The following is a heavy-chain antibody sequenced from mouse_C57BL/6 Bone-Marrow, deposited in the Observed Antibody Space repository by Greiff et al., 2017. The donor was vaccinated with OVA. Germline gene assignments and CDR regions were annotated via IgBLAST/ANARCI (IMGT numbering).Heavy chain of an antibody. Sequence: EVQLQESGPVLVKPGASVKMSCKASGYTFTDYYMNWVKQSHGKSLEWIGVINPYNGGTSYNQKFKGKATLTVDKSSSTAYMELNSLTSEDSAVYYCAREKGFPPGFAYWGQGTLVTVSA. CDR1: GYTFTDYY. CDR2: INPYNGGT. V-gene: IGHV1-19*01. J-gene: IGHJ3*01. CDR3: AREKGFPPGFAY.